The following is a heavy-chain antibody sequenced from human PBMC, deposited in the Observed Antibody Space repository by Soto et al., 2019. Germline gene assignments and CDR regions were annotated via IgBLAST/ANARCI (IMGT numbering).Heavy chain of an antibody. CDR3: ARYRDYYGSGNWFDP. Sequence: QVQLQESGPGLVKPSETLSLTCTVSGGSISSYYWSWIRQPPGKGLEGVGSIYYSGSTNYNPSLKRRVTTSVPTSKNQFSLKLSSVTAADTAVYYCARYRDYYGSGNWFDPWGQGTLVTVSS. J-gene: IGHJ5*02. CDR2: IYYSGST. CDR1: GGSISSYY. V-gene: IGHV4-59*01. D-gene: IGHD3-10*01.